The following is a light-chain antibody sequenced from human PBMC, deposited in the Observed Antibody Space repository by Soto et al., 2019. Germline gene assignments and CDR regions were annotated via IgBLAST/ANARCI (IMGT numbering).Light chain of an antibody. CDR3: QHYNSYSEA. CDR2: KAS. CDR1: QTISSW. V-gene: IGKV1-5*03. Sequence: DIQMTQSPSTLSGSVGDRVTITCRASQTISSWLAWYQQKQGKAPKXLIYKASTLKSGVPSRFSGSGSGTEVTLTISSLQPDDGETYDGQHYNSYSEAFGQGTKVDIK. J-gene: IGKJ1*01.